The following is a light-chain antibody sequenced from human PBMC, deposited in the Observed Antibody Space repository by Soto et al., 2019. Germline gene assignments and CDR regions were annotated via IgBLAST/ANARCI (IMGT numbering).Light chain of an antibody. V-gene: IGLV2-23*02. J-gene: IGLJ1*01. Sequence: QSVLTQPASVSGSPGQSITISCTGTSSDVGSYNLVSWYQQHPGKAPNLMIYEVSKRPSGVSNRFSGSKSGNTASLTISGLQAEDEADYYCCSYAGSSTVFGTGTKVTVL. CDR2: EVS. CDR1: SSDVGSYNL. CDR3: CSYAGSSTV.